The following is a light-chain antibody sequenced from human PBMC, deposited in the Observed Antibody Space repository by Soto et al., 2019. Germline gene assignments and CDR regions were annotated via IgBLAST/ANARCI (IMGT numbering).Light chain of an antibody. CDR3: QQYGSSPS. V-gene: IGKV3-20*01. CDR1: QSVSSSY. CDR2: GAS. J-gene: IGKJ4*01. Sequence: EIVLTQSPGTLSLSPGERATLSCRASQSVSSSYLAWYQQKPGQAPRLLIYGASSRATGIPGRFSGSGSGTDFTLTISRLEPEDFAVYYCQQYGSSPSLGGGTQVDIK.